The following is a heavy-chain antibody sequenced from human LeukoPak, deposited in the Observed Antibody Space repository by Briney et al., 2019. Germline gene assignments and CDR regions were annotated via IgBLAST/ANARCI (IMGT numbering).Heavy chain of an antibody. CDR3: AKDLGIAAAPDGY. CDR2: ISYDGSNK. Sequence: GSLRLSCAASGFTFSSYAMHWVRQAPGKGLEWVAVISYDGSNKYYADSVKGRFTISRDNSKNTLYLQMNSLRAEDTAVYYCAKDLGIAAAPDGYWGQGTLVTVSS. CDR1: GFTFSSYA. V-gene: IGHV3-30-3*02. J-gene: IGHJ4*02. D-gene: IGHD6-13*01.